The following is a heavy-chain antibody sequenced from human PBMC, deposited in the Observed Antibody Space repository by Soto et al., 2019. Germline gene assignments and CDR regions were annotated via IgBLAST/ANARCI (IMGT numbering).Heavy chain of an antibody. D-gene: IGHD3-3*01. CDR2: IYYSGST. V-gene: IGHV4-30-4*01. Sequence: SETLSLTCTVSGGSISSGDYYWSWIRQPPGKGLEWIGYIYYSGSTYYNPSLKSRVTISVDTSKNQFSLKLSSVTAADTAVYYCARESIFGGGMDVWGQGTTVIVSS. CDR3: ARESIFGGGMDV. CDR1: GGSISSGDYY. J-gene: IGHJ6*02.